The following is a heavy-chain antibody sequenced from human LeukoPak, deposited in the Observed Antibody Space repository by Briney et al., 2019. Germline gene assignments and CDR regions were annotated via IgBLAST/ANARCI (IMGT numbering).Heavy chain of an antibody. CDR3: AITFGGVIGLDAFDI. CDR2: ISSSGSTI. Sequence: PGGSLRLSCAASGFTFSSYEMNWVRQAPGKGLEWVSYISSSGSTIYYADSVKGRFTISRDNAKNSLYLQMNSLRAEDTAVYYCAITFGGVIGLDAFDIWGQGTMVTVSS. D-gene: IGHD3-16*02. CDR1: GFTFSSYE. V-gene: IGHV3-48*03. J-gene: IGHJ3*02.